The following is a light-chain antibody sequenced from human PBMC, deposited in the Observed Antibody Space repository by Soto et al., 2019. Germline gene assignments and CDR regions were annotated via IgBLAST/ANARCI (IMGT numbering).Light chain of an antibody. V-gene: IGLV1-40*01. CDR2: GNT. Sequence: QSVLTQPPSVSGAPGQRVTISCTGSSSNIGAGYDVHWYQQRPGTAPKLLIFGNTNRPSGVPDRFSGSKSGTSASLAITGLQAEDEGDYYCSSYTDSSNYVFGTGTKVTVL. CDR3: SSYTDSSNYV. J-gene: IGLJ1*01. CDR1: SSNIGAGYD.